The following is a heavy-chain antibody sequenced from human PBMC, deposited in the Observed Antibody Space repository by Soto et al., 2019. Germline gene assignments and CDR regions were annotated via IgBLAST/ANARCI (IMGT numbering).Heavy chain of an antibody. D-gene: IGHD6-13*01. V-gene: IGHV3-23*01. CDR3: AKQGGYSSSWYSRGMFDP. Sequence: RGSLRLSCAASGFTFSSYAMSWVRQAPGKGLEWVSAISGSGGSTYYADSVKGRFTISRDNSKNTLYLQMNSLRAEDTAVYYCAKQGGYSSSWYSRGMFDPWGQGTLVTVSS. J-gene: IGHJ5*02. CDR1: GFTFSSYA. CDR2: ISGSGGST.